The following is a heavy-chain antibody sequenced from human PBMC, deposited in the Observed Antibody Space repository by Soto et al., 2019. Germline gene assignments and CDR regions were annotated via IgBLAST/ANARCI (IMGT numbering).Heavy chain of an antibody. CDR3: AKGRESRVSYRPFDD. CDR2: ISAGAVAT. V-gene: IGHV3-23*01. J-gene: IGHJ4*01. D-gene: IGHD3-10*01. CDR1: GFTFSSYA. Sequence: PGGSLRLSCAASGFTFSSYAMSWVRQAPGKGLEWVSAISAGAVATNYADSVKGRFTISRDNSKNTLYLQMNSLRAEDTAVYYCAKGRESRVSYRPFDDWGPGAMVTV.